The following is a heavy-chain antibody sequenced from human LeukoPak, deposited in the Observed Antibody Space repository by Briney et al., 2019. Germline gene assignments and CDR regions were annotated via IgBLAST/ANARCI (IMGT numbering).Heavy chain of an antibody. CDR2: INGRGDNT. D-gene: IGHD2/OR15-2a*01. V-gene: IGHV3-23*01. J-gene: IGHJ5*02. CDR3: AKDRVSPGFNLFDP. Sequence: GGSLRLSCAASGFTFDSYAMNWVRQAPGKGLEWVSAINGRGDNTYCADSVKGRFTISRDNSKSTLFLQMNSLRAEDTAIYYCAKDRVSPGFNLFDPWGQGTLVTVSS. CDR1: GFTFDSYA.